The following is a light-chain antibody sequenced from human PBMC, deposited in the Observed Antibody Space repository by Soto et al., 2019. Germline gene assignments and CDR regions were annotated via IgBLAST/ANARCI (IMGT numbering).Light chain of an antibody. CDR1: SSDVGGRDS. J-gene: IGLJ3*02. CDR2: EVT. CDR3: SSFAGNNNVV. V-gene: IGLV2-8*01. Sequence: QSALTQPPSASGSPGQSVTISCTGTSSDVGGRDSVSWYQQHPGKAPKLIIYEVTKRPSGVPDRFFGSKSGNTASLTVSGLQAEDEAEYHCSSFAGNNNVVFGGGTQLTVL.